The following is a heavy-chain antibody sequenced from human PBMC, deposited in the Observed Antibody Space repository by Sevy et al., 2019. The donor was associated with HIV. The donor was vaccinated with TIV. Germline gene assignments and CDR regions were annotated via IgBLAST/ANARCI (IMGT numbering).Heavy chain of an antibody. Sequence: GGSLRLSCAASGFTFNTHAMNRVRQAPRKGLEWVSVISGPGYGTNYADSVKGRFTISRDNSKNTLFLQMNSLRDDDTAVYYCAKALNPALESMLEVNLRSLKGFDVWGQGTMVTVSS. J-gene: IGHJ3*01. D-gene: IGHD3-22*01. CDR2: ISGPGYGT. CDR3: AKALNPALESMLEVNLRSLKGFDV. CDR1: GFTFNTHA. V-gene: IGHV3-23*01.